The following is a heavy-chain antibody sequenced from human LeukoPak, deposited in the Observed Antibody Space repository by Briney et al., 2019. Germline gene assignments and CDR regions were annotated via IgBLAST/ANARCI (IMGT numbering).Heavy chain of an antibody. V-gene: IGHV4-59*08. CDR2: IYYSGST. J-gene: IGHJ4*02. D-gene: IGHD6-13*01. CDR3: ARRLGSVAAAGTLDY. Sequence: PETLSLTCAVSGGSISSYYWSWIRQPPGKGLEWIGYIYYSGSTNYNPSLKSRVTISVDTSKNQFSLKLSSVTAADTAVYYCARRLGSVAAAGTLDYWGQGTLVTVSS. CDR1: GGSISSYY.